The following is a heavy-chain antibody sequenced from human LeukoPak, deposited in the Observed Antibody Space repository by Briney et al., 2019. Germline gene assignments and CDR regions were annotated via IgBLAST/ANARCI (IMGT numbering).Heavy chain of an antibody. CDR3: ARGRGEVYYYYYMDV. CDR2: MNPNSGNT. V-gene: IGHV1-8*01. Sequence: GASVKVSCKASGYTFTSYDINWVRQATGQGLEWMGWMNPNSGNTGYAQKFQGRVTMTRNTSISTAYMELSSLRSEDTAVYYCARGRGEVYYYYYMDVWGKGTTVTISS. CDR1: GYTFTSYD. D-gene: IGHD2-21*01. J-gene: IGHJ6*03.